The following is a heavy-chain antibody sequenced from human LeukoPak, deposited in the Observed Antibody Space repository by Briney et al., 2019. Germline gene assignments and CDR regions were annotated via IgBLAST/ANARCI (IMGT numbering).Heavy chain of an antibody. CDR3: ARDTYDYYFDY. Sequence: GGSLRLSCAASGFTFSSYWISWVRQAPGKGLEWVANIKQDGSEKYYVDSVKGRFTISRDNAKNSLYLQMNSLRAEDTAVYYCARDTYDYYFDYWGQGTLVTVSS. D-gene: IGHD3-16*01. J-gene: IGHJ4*02. V-gene: IGHV3-7*01. CDR1: GFTFSSYW. CDR2: IKQDGSEK.